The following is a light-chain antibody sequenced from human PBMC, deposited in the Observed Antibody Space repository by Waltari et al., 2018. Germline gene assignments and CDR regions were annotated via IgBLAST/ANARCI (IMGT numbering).Light chain of an antibody. V-gene: IGKV1-5*03. Sequence: DIQMTQSPSTLSASVGDRVTITCRASQSISSWLAWYQQKPGKAPKLLIYKASSLESGVPSRFSGSGSGTEFTLTISSLQADEFANYYSQQYNIPWTFGQGTKVEIK. CDR1: QSISSW. CDR3: QQYNIPWT. J-gene: IGKJ1*01. CDR2: KAS.